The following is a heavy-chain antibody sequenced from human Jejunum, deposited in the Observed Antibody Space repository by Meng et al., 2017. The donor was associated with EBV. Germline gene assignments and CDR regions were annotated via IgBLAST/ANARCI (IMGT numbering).Heavy chain of an antibody. Sequence: VQLQVSGPGLGKPSGTLSLPGAVSGDSIDSRNWWSWVRQSPERGLEWIGEIYYSGSTNYNPSLKSRVTILVDRSENHFSLHLSSVTAADTAVYYCVRGGDYCLVYWGQGTLVTVSS. CDR3: VRGGDYCLVY. J-gene: IGHJ4*02. D-gene: IGHD2-21*02. CDR1: GDSIDSRNW. CDR2: IYYSGST. V-gene: IGHV4-4*02.